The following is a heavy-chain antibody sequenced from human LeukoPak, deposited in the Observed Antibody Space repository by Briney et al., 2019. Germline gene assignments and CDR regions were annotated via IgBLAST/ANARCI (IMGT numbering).Heavy chain of an antibody. D-gene: IGHD2-2*02. CDR3: ARRCYNHHCLDY. CDR1: GYNFTSYW. J-gene: IGHJ4*02. V-gene: IGHV5-51*01. CDR2: IYPGDSDT. Sequence: GESLQISCKGSGYNFTSYWIGWVRQVPGKGLEWMGIIYPGDSDTRYSPSFQGQVTISADKSISTAYLQWSSLKASDTAMYYCARRCYNHHCLDYWGQGTLVTVSS.